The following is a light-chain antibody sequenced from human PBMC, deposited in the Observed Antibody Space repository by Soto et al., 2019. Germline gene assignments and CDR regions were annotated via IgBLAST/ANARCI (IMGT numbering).Light chain of an antibody. V-gene: IGKV3-11*01. CDR1: QSVSSF. J-gene: IGKJ1*01. CDR3: QQRGNWPQT. CDR2: DAS. Sequence: EIVLTQSPATLSLSPGERATLSCRASQSVSSFLAWYQQKPGQAPRPLISDASNRATGIPARFSGSGSGTDFTLTISSLEPEDFAVYYCQQRGNWPQTFGQGTKVDIK.